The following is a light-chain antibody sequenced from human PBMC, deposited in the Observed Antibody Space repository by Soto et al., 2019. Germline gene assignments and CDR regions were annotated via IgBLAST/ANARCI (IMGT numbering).Light chain of an antibody. V-gene: IGLV1-44*01. CDR2: SNN. J-gene: IGLJ3*02. CDR1: SSNIGSNT. CDR3: AAWDDSLNGRV. Sequence: QSVLTQPPSASGTPGQRVTISCSGSSSNIGSNTVNWYQQLPGTAPKLLIYSNNQRPSGGPDRFSGSKSRTSASLAISGLQSEDEADYYCAAWDDSLNGRVFGGGTKLTVL.